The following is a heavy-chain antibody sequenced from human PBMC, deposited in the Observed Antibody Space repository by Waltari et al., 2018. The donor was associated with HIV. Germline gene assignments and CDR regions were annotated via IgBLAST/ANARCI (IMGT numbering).Heavy chain of an antibody. Sequence: EVQVWESGGGLVEPGGFLRLSGAAPGFPLSHSGMTWVSQAPGKGLEWVSAISGSGGNTYYADSLKGRFTISRDNSKNTLYLQMNSLRAEDTAVYFCVKEHQYSHTWYSYYGMDVWGQGTTVTVSS. J-gene: IGHJ6*02. V-gene: IGHV3-23*01. CDR3: VKEHQYSHTWYSYYGMDV. CDR1: GFPLSHSG. CDR2: ISGSGGNT. D-gene: IGHD6-13*01.